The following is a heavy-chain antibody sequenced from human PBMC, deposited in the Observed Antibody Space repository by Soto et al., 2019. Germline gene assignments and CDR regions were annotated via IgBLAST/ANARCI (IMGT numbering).Heavy chain of an antibody. V-gene: IGHV4-4*02. J-gene: IGHJ3*02. CDR1: RGSMSSSDW. CDR3: ATWGSTAFDI. CDR2: TYHSGNT. D-gene: IGHD3-16*01. Sequence: SETLSLTCAVSRGSMSSSDWWFWVRQAPGKGLEWIGETYHSGNTNYNPSLKSRVTLSVDNSKNQFSLTLTSVTAADTGVYYCATWGSTAFDIWGQGTMVTVSS.